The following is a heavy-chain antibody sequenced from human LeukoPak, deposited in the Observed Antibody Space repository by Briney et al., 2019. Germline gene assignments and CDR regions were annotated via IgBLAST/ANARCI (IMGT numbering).Heavy chain of an antibody. D-gene: IGHD2-15*01. CDR2: ISGSGIDT. CDR3: AKGGGSSCYSPSDY. J-gene: IGHJ4*02. V-gene: IGHV3-23*01. CDR1: GFTFSSYA. Sequence: GGSLRLSCGGSGFTFSSYAMSWVRQAPGKGLEWVSAISGSGIDTFYANSVKGRFTISRDNPKNTLYLQMNSLRDEDTAVYYCAKGGGSSCYSPSDYWGQGTLVTVSS.